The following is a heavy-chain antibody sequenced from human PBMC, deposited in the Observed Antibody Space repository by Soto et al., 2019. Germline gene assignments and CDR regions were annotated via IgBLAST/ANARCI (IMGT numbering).Heavy chain of an antibody. CDR3: ARRAAAGTLDWFDP. V-gene: IGHV1-69*13. CDR2: IIPIFGTA. Sequence: SVKVSCKASGGTFSSYAISWVRQAPGQGLEWMGGIIPIFGTANYAQKFQGRVTITEDESTSTAYMELSSLRSEDTAVYYCARRAAAGTLDWFDPWGQGTLVTVSS. CDR1: GGTFSSYA. D-gene: IGHD6-13*01. J-gene: IGHJ5*02.